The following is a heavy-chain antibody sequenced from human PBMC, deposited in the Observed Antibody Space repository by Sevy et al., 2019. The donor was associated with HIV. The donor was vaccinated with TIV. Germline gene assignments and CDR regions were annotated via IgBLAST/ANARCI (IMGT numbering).Heavy chain of an antibody. CDR3: STEGLYCSGGSGSSEGFDF. CDR2: IKSKTDGGTT. J-gene: IGHJ4*02. V-gene: IGHV3-15*01. D-gene: IGHD2-15*01. CDR1: GFPFSNAW. Sequence: GGSLRLSCAAFGFPFSNAWMNWVRQAPGKGLEWVGRIKSKTDGGTTDYAAPLKGRFTISRNDSKNTLYLQMNSLKSEDTAVYYCSTEGLYCSGGSGSSEGFDFWGQGTLVTVSS.